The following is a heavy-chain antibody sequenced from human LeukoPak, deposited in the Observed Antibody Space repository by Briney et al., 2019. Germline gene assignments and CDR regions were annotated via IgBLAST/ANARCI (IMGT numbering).Heavy chain of an antibody. J-gene: IGHJ4*02. Sequence: PGGSLRLSCAASGFTFSSYAMSWVRQAPGKGLEWVSAISGSGGSTYYADSVKGRFTISRDNSKNTLYLQMNSLRAEDTAVYYCAKQTYYDFWSGLLFDYWGQGILVTISS. CDR3: AKQTYYDFWSGLLFDY. V-gene: IGHV3-23*01. CDR1: GFTFSSYA. D-gene: IGHD3-3*01. CDR2: ISGSGGST.